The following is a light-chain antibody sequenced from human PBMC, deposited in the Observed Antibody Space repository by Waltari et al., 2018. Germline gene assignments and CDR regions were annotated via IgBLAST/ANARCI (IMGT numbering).Light chain of an antibody. CDR1: QSVSSN. J-gene: IGKJ2*01. CDR3: QQYNNWPPPYT. Sequence: EIVMTQSPATLSVSPGERATLSCRASQSVSSNLAWYQQKPGQDPRLLIYGASTRATGIPARFSGSGSGTEFTLTISSMQSEDFALYYCQQYNNWPPPYTFGQGTKLEIK. V-gene: IGKV3-15*01. CDR2: GAS.